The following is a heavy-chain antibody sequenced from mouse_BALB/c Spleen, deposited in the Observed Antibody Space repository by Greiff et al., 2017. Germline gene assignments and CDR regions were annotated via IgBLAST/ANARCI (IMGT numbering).Heavy chain of an antibody. CDR1: GFNIKDTY. J-gene: IGHJ2*01. V-gene: IGHV14-3*02. D-gene: IGHD5-1*01. CDR3: ARGKSTPHAY. Sequence: VQLKESGAELVKPGASVKLSCTASGFNIKDTYMHWVKQRPEQGLVWIGGIDPSNGNTKYDPKFQGKATITADTSSNTAYLQLSSLTSEDTAVYYCARGKSTPHAYWGQGTTLTVSS. CDR2: IDPSNGNT.